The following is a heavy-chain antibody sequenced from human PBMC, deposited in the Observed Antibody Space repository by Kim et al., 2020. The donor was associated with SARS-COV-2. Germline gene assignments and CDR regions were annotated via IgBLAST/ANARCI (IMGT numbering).Heavy chain of an antibody. V-gene: IGHV1-3*01. CDR2: INAGNGNT. D-gene: IGHD2-2*01. CDR3: ARGIMSRLRRYCSSTSCYGPPYDP. CDR1: GYTFTSYA. Sequence: ASVKVSCKASGYTFTSYAMHWVRQAPGQRLEWMGWINAGNGNTKYSQKFQGRVTITRDTSASTAYMELSSLRSEDTAVYYCARGIMSRLRRYCSSTSCYGPPYDPWGQGTLVTVSS. J-gene: IGHJ5*02.